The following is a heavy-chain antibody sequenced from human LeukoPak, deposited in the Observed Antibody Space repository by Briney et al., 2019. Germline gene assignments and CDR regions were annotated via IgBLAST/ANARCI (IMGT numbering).Heavy chain of an antibody. CDR3: ARDCRLNCARQPGFDS. Sequence: QTGGSLRLSCAASGFTFSSYAMSWVRQAPGKGLEWVSYISSSSSPINYADSVKGRFTISRDNAKNSLYLQMNSLRDEDTAVYYCARDCRLNCARQPGFDSWGQGTLVTVSS. J-gene: IGHJ5*01. D-gene: IGHD1-1*01. CDR1: GFTFSSYA. CDR2: ISSSSSPI. V-gene: IGHV3-48*02.